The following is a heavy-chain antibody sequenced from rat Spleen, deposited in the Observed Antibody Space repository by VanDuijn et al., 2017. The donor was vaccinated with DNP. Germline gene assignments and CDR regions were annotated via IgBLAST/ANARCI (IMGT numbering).Heavy chain of an antibody. Sequence: EVQLVESGGGLVQPGRSMKLSCAASGFTFSNYYMAWVRQAPTKGLELVAYISYFGDNTYSGDSVKGRFTISRDDAKTTLYLQMNSLRSEDMATYYCVRPDYYDGSYPHYWGQGVMVTVSS. CDR3: VRPDYYDGSYPHY. J-gene: IGHJ2*01. V-gene: IGHV5-22*01. D-gene: IGHD1-12*02. CDR2: ISYFGDNT. CDR1: GFTFSNYY.